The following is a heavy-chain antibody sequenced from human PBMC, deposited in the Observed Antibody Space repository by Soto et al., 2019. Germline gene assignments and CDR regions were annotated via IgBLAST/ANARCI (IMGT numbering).Heavy chain of an antibody. D-gene: IGHD1-20*01. CDR3: ARSPGITGTRASQYAMDV. V-gene: IGHV1-69*01. CDR1: GDTFNTFA. CDR2: IIPIFGTP. J-gene: IGHJ6*02. Sequence: QVQLVQSGAEVKKPGSSVRVSCKTSGDTFNTFAISWVRQAPGQGLEWMGGIIPIFGTPDYAQQFPGRVTISAYESTSTAYLELRSLRYEDTAVYYCARSPGITGTRASQYAMDVWGQGTTVTVSS.